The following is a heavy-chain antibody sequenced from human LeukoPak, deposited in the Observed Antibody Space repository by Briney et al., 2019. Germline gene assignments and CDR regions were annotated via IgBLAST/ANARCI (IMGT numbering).Heavy chain of an antibody. CDR3: ARGLNHYYGSGSYWFDP. CDR2: IYHSGTT. CDR1: GGSISSSKW. Sequence: SETLSLTCAVSGGSISSSKWWSWVRRSPGKGLEWIGEIYHSGTTHYNPSLKSRVTISVDKSKNQFSLKLSSVTAADTAVYYCARGLNHYYGSGSYWFDPWGQGTLVTVSS. V-gene: IGHV4-4*02. D-gene: IGHD3-10*01. J-gene: IGHJ5*02.